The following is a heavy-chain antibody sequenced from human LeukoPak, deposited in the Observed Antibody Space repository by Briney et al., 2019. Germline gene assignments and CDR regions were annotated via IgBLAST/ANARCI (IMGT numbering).Heavy chain of an antibody. V-gene: IGHV4-34*01. CDR2: ISHSGNT. Sequence: SGTLSLSCGVYGGSFNGYYWSWIRQPPGKGLEWIGEISHSGNTNYNPSLKSRVTMSVDMSTKQLSLRLSSVTAADTAVYYCARCLIVTVAARGYLCYMDVWGNGTTVAASS. D-gene: IGHD2-21*02. CDR3: ARCLIVTVAARGYLCYMDV. J-gene: IGHJ6*03. CDR1: GGSFNGYY.